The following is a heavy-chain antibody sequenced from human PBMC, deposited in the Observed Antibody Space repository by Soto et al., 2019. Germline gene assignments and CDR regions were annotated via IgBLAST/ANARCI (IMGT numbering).Heavy chain of an antibody. CDR3: AKGLGAAVTIGGDY. D-gene: IGHD3-16*01. CDR2: ISADGGSA. CDR1: GFSFSNHA. J-gene: IGHJ4*02. V-gene: IGHV3-23*01. Sequence: GGSLRLSCAASGFSFSNHAMGWIRQAPGKGLEWVSCISADGGSAHSVGSVEGRFIISRDNSKNTLYLHMNSLRAEDTAVYYCAKGLGAAVTIGGDYWGQGTLVTVSS.